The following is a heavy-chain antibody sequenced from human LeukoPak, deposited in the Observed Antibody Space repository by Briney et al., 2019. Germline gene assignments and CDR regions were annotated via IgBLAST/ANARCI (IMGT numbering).Heavy chain of an antibody. CDR3: AREGFPPKISDFWSGLGPYYYYGMDV. CDR1: GFTFSSYA. J-gene: IGHJ6*02. Sequence: PAGGSLRLSCSASGFTFSSYAMHWVRQAPGKGLEYVSAISSNGGSTYYADSVKGRFTISRDNSKNTLYLQMSSLRAEDTAVYYCAREGFPPKISDFWSGLGPYYYYGMDVWGQGTTVTVSS. D-gene: IGHD3-3*01. V-gene: IGHV3-64D*06. CDR2: ISSNGGST.